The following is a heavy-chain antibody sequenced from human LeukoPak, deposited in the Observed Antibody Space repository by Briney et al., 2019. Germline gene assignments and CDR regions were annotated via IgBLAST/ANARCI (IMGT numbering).Heavy chain of an antibody. Sequence: ASVKVSCKASGYTFTGYYMHWVRQAPGQGLEWMGRINPNSGGTNYAQKFQDRVTMTRDTSISTAYMELSRLRSDDTAVYYCARGGRDILTGYYTDFYYGMDVWGQGTTVTVSS. CDR2: INPNSGGT. CDR3: ARGGRDILTGYYTDFYYGMDV. D-gene: IGHD3-9*01. J-gene: IGHJ6*02. CDR1: GYTFTGYY. V-gene: IGHV1-2*06.